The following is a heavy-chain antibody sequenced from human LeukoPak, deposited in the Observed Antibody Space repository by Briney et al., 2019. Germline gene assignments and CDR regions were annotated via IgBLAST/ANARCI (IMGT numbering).Heavy chain of an antibody. D-gene: IGHD3-22*01. CDR1: GGSISSDY. V-gene: IGHV4-4*07. Sequence: SETLSLTCTVSGGSISSDYWSWIRQPAGKGLECIGRIYTSGSTNYNPSLKSRVTMSVDTSKNQFSLKLSSVTAADTAVYYCARSTPGLLPAPFDYWGQGTLVTVSS. J-gene: IGHJ4*02. CDR2: IYTSGST. CDR3: ARSTPGLLPAPFDY.